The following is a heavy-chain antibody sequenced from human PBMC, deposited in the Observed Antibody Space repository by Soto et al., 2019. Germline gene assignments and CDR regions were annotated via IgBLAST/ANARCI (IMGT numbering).Heavy chain of an antibody. CDR2: ISSSSYI. J-gene: IGHJ6*03. D-gene: IGHD3-10*01. Sequence: GGSLRLSCAASGFTFSSYSMNWVRQAPGKGLEWVSSISSSSYIYYADSVKGRFTISRDNAKNSLYLQMNSLRAEDTAVYYCASGTYYYGSGRNITRDYYYMDVWGKGTTVTVSS. V-gene: IGHV3-21*01. CDR1: GFTFSSYS. CDR3: ASGTYYYGSGRNITRDYYYMDV.